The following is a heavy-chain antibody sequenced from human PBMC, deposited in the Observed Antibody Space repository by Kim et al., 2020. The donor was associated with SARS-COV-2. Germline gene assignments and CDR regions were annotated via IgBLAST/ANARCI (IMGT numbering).Heavy chain of an antibody. V-gene: IGHV1-2*02. Sequence: TKNVQDRVTITRDTSISTAYMELSRLRSDDTAVYYCARLLKGGKSWFDPWGQGTLVTVSS. CDR3: ARLLKGGKSWFDP. D-gene: IGHD3-16*01. J-gene: IGHJ5*02.